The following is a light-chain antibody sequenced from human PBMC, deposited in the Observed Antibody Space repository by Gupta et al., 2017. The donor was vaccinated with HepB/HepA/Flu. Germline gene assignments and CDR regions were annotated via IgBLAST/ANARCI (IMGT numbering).Light chain of an antibody. Sequence: QPVLTQPSFLSASPGASASLTCTLRSGINVGTYRIYWYQQKPGSPPQYLLRYKSDSDKQQGSGVPSRFSGSKDASANAGILLISGLQSEDEADYYCVIWHTSAWVFGGGTKLTVL. J-gene: IGLJ3*02. CDR2: YKSDSDK. CDR1: SGINVGTYR. V-gene: IGLV5-45*02. CDR3: VIWHTSAWV.